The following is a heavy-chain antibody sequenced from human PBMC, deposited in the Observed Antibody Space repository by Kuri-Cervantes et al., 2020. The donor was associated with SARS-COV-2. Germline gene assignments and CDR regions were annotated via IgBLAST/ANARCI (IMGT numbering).Heavy chain of an antibody. CDR1: GLRFSFSKYN. CDR2: VSDTGNDK. V-gene: IGHV3-21*01. Sequence: GESLKISCAASGLRFSFSKYNINWVRQPPGRGLEWVASVSDTGNDKRYRDSVKGRFAISRDIVKNSVLLQMDSLRVDDTAVYYCVTLGAYWGQGVLVTVSS. J-gene: IGHJ4*02. CDR3: VTLGAY.